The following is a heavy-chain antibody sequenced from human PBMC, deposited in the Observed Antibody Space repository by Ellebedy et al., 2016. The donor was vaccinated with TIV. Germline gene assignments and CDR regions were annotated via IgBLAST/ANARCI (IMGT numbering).Heavy chain of an antibody. CDR2: SHPSGSDT. D-gene: IGHD1-1*01. J-gene: IGHJ3*02. V-gene: IGHV1-46*03. CDR3: ATWGTGQVDDALDI. CDR1: GFTFNAHY. Sequence: ASVKVSCXTSGFTFNAHYIHWVRQAPGQGLEWMGISHPSGSDTNYAQQFQGRVTMTRDTSTSTVYMDLSSLRSDDTAVYYCATWGTGQVDDALDIWGQGTMVAVSS.